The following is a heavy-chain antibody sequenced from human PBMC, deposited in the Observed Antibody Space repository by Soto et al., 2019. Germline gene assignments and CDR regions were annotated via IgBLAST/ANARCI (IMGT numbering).Heavy chain of an antibody. J-gene: IGHJ6*02. CDR1: GGSISSYY. CDR3: ARGPRGYVYYHGMDV. V-gene: IGHV4-4*07. CDR2: IDTSGTT. D-gene: IGHD3-10*01. Sequence: SETLSLTCTVSGGSISSYYVSWIRQSAGKGLEWIGRIDTSGTTNYNPSLKSRVTMSVDASKNHFSLNLSSVTAADTAVYYCARGPRGYVYYHGMDVWGQGTTVPSP.